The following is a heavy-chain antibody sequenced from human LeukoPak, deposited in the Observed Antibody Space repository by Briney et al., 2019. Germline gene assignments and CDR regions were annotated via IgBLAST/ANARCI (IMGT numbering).Heavy chain of an antibody. J-gene: IGHJ6*03. D-gene: IGHD1-26*01. CDR1: GGSISSSNW. V-gene: IGHV4-4*02. CDR2: IYHSGST. CDR3: ARQSGSYGVYYYYMDV. Sequence: PSETLSLTCAVSGGSISSSNWWSWVRQPPGKGLEWIGEIYHSGSTNYNPSLKSRVTISVDTSKNQFSLKLSSVTAADTAVYYCARQSGSYGVYYYYMDVWGKGTTVTISS.